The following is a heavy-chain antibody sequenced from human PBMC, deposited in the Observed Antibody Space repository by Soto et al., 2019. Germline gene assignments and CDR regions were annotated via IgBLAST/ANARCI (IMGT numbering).Heavy chain of an antibody. V-gene: IGHV3-30*03. J-gene: IGHJ6*02. CDR1: GFTFNSYG. CDR2: ISYDSTKT. Sequence: GGSLRLSCAASGFTFNSYGMHWVRQGPGNGLEWVAFISYDSTKTYYADSVKGRFAISRDNSNSALYVQMNSLTGEDTAVYYCARTRSAWSDFHYYSLDVWGQGTTVTVSS. D-gene: IGHD1-26*01. CDR3: ARTRSAWSDFHYYSLDV.